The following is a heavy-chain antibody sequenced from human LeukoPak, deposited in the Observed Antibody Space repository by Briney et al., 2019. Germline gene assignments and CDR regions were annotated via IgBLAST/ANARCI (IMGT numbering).Heavy chain of an antibody. CDR2: IKYDGDEK. Sequence: GGSLRLSCAASGFIFSTYWMTWVRQAPGKGLEWVATIKYDGDEKFYVDSVKGRFTISRDNAKNSLYLQMNSLRAEDTAVYYCASGLDYDFWSGYYTNYYYGMDVWGQGITVTVSS. J-gene: IGHJ6*02. CDR1: GFIFSTYW. CDR3: ASGLDYDFWSGYYTNYYYGMDV. V-gene: IGHV3-7*01. D-gene: IGHD3-3*01.